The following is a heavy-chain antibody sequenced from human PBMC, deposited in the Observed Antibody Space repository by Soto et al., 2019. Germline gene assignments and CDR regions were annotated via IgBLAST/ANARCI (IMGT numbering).Heavy chain of an antibody. CDR3: ARDSGAAGEDNWFDP. CDR1: GYSLTGYY. CDR2: INPNSGGT. J-gene: IGHJ5*02. Sequence: APVKLSRKAAGYSLTGYYMRWLRQTHGQGLEWMGWINPNSGGTNYAQKFQGWVTMTRDTSISTAYMELSRLRSDDTAVYYCARDSGAAGEDNWFDPWGQGTLGTVSS. V-gene: IGHV1-2*04. D-gene: IGHD6-13*01.